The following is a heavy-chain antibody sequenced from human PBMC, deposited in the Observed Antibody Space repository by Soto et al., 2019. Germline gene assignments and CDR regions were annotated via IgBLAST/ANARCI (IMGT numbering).Heavy chain of an antibody. CDR3: AKDYCSGGSCYGANWFDP. Sequence: GGSLRLSCAASGFTFSSYAMSWVRQAPGKGLEWVSGISWNSGSIGYADSVKGRFSISRDNAKNSLYLQMNSLRAEDTALYYCAKDYCSGGSCYGANWFDPWGQGTLVTVSS. D-gene: IGHD2-15*01. CDR2: ISWNSGSI. CDR1: GFTFSSYA. J-gene: IGHJ5*02. V-gene: IGHV3-9*01.